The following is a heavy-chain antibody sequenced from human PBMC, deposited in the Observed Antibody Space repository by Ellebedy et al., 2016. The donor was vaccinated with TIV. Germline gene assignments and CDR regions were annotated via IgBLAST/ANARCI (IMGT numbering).Heavy chain of an antibody. CDR3: AREDDYVWGSYRLYDY. V-gene: IGHV3-7*01. Sequence: GGSLRLSXAASGFTFSLYWMSWVRQAPGKGLEWVANIKQDGSEKYYVDSVRGRFTISRDNAKNSLYLQMNSLRAEDTAVYYCAREDDYVWGSYRLYDYWGQGTLVTVSS. CDR1: GFTFSLYW. J-gene: IGHJ4*02. D-gene: IGHD3-16*02. CDR2: IKQDGSEK.